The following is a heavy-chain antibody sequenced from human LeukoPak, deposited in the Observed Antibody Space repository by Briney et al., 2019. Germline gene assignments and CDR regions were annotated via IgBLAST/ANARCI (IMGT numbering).Heavy chain of an antibody. J-gene: IGHJ6*02. CDR3: ARQGELERPRINEGYYYGMDV. D-gene: IGHD1-1*01. V-gene: IGHV4-39*01. Sequence: SETLSLTCTVSGGSISSSSYYWGWIRQPPGKGLEWIGSIYYSGSTYYNPSLKSRVTISVDTSKNQFSLKLSSVTAADTAVCYCARQGELERPRINEGYYYGMDVWGQGTTVTVSS. CDR1: GGSISSSSYY. CDR2: IYYSGST.